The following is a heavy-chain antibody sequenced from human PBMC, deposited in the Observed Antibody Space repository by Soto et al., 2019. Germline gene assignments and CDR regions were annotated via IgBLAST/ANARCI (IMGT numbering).Heavy chain of an antibody. Sequence: ASETLSLTCTVSGGSIISSSYYWGWIRQPPGKGLEWIGSIYYSGSTYYNPSLKSRVTISVDTSKNQFSLKLSSVTAADTAVYYCARHYKKQWLVGGWFDPWGQGTLVTVSS. CDR2: IYYSGST. D-gene: IGHD6-19*01. V-gene: IGHV4-39*01. CDR1: GGSIISSSYY. CDR3: ARHYKKQWLVGGWFDP. J-gene: IGHJ5*02.